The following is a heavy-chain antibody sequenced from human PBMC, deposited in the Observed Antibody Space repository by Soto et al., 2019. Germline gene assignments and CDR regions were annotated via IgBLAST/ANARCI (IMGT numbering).Heavy chain of an antibody. CDR2: MFYGGST. CDR1: GFTVSTHY. D-gene: IGHD1-26*01. Sequence: EVQLVESGGGLVQPGGSLRLSCAASGFTVSTHYMTWVRQAPGKGLEWVSVMFYGGSTYYADSVKGRFTISRDDSKNTLYLQMHSLRAEDTAVYYCATTGMGVTLYYYYHGMEVWGQGTTVTVSS. V-gene: IGHV3-66*01. J-gene: IGHJ6*02. CDR3: ATTGMGVTLYYYYHGMEV.